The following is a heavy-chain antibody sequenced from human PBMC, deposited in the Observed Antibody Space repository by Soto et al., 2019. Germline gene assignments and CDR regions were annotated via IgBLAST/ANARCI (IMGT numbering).Heavy chain of an antibody. J-gene: IGHJ1*01. CDR3: ARDPGIAAAGTRAAKYFQH. D-gene: IGHD6-13*01. CDR2: ISSNGGST. CDR1: GFTFSSYA. V-gene: IGHV3-64*04. Sequence: PGGSLRLSCSASGFTFSSYAMHWVRQAPGKGLEYVSAISSNGGSTYYADSVKGRFTISRDNAKNSLYLQMNSLRAEDTAVYYCARDPGIAAAGTRAAKYFQHWGQGTLVTVSS.